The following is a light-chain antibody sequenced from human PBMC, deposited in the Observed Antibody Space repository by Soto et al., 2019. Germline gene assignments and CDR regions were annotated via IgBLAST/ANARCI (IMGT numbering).Light chain of an antibody. CDR3: QQYGSSPGT. CDR1: ESVSNNY. CDR2: AAS. V-gene: IGKV3-20*01. J-gene: IGKJ1*01. Sequence: EIVLTQSPATLSLSPGERATLSCRTSESVSNNYLAWYQHKPGQGPRLLIYAASSRAPGIPDRFSGSGSGTDFTLTIDRLEPGDFAVYYCQQYGSSPGTFGQGTKVEIK.